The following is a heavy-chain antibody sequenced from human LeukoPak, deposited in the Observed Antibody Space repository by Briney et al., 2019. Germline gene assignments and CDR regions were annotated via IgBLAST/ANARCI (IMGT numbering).Heavy chain of an antibody. CDR2: IKEDGTEE. D-gene: IGHD2-21*02. CDR3: ARDSRGDGAIDY. Sequence: GGSLRLSCAASGFTFSSSWMTWVRQAPGKGLEWVAHIKEDGTEEYYVDSVKGRFTISRDNAKNSLYLQMNSLRAEDTAVYYCARDSRGDGAIDYWGQGTLVTVSS. CDR1: GFTFSSSW. J-gene: IGHJ4*02. V-gene: IGHV3-7*01.